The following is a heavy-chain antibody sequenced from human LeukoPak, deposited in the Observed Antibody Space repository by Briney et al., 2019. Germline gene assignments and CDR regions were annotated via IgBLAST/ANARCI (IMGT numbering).Heavy chain of an antibody. Sequence: PSETLSVTCTVSGGSISSYYWSWIRQPPGKGVEWIGYIYYSGSTNYNPSLKSRVTISVDTSKNQFSLKLSSVTPADTAVYYCARRDYYGPFDYWGQGTLVTVSS. J-gene: IGHJ4*02. V-gene: IGHV4-59*08. CDR1: GGSISSYY. CDR3: ARRDYYGPFDY. CDR2: IYYSGST. D-gene: IGHD3-10*01.